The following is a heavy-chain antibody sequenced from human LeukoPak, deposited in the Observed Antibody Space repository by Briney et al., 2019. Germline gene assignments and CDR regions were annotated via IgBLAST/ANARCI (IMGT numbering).Heavy chain of an antibody. CDR2: IYYSGST. D-gene: IGHD6-13*01. CDR3: ARHARSYSSPGDP. J-gene: IGHJ5*02. CDR1: GGSISSSSYY. Sequence: SETLSLTCTVSGGSISSSSYYWGWIRQPPGKGLEWIGSIYYSGSTYYNPSLKSRVTISVDTSKNQFSLKLSSVTAADTAVYYCARHARSYSSPGDPWGQGTLVTVSS. V-gene: IGHV4-39*01.